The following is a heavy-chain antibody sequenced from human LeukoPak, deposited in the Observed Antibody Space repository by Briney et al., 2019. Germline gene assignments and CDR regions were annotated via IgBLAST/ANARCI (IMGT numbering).Heavy chain of an antibody. J-gene: IGHJ4*02. Sequence: GGSLRLACAASGFTFSSYWMYCVRQAPRKGLGWVSRINSDGGRTSDAYSVKGRFTISRDNAKNTLFLQMNSLRAEDTAVYYCARDPDGNSLLDYWGQGTLVTVSS. CDR3: ARDPDGNSLLDY. CDR2: INSDGGRT. V-gene: IGHV3-74*01. D-gene: IGHD5-24*01. CDR1: GFTFSSYW.